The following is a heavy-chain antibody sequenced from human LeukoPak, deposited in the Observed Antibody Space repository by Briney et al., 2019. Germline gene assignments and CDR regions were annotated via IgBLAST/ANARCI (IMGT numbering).Heavy chain of an antibody. CDR2: IRYDGSNK. Sequence: GGSLRLSCAASGFTFSSYGMHWVRQAPGKGLEWVAFIRYDGSNKYYADSVKGRFTISRDNSKNTLYQQMNSLRAEDTAVYYCAKGGDFWSGGFDPWGQGTLVTVSS. CDR3: AKGGDFWSGGFDP. D-gene: IGHD3-3*01. CDR1: GFTFSSYG. V-gene: IGHV3-30*02. J-gene: IGHJ5*02.